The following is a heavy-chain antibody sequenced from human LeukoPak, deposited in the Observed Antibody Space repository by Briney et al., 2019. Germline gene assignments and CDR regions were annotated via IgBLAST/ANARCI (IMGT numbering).Heavy chain of an antibody. Sequence: GGSLRLSCAASGFTFSSYWMHWVRHAPGKGLVWVSRINSDGSSTSYADSVKGRFTISRDNAKNTLYLQMNSLRAEDTAVYYSATLSTGKQWLVWGQGTLVTVSS. D-gene: IGHD6-19*01. J-gene: IGHJ4*02. CDR2: INSDGSST. V-gene: IGHV3-74*01. CDR1: GFTFSSYW. CDR3: ATLSTGKQWLV.